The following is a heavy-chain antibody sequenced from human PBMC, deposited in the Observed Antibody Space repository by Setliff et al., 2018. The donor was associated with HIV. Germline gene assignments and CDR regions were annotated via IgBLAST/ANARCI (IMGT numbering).Heavy chain of an antibody. CDR3: VKDVEYIGVVSATMNMPGYYHYYYMDV. V-gene: IGHV3-21*01. D-gene: IGHD2-2*01. CDR2: ISGGGKSI. Sequence: PGGSLRLSCAASGFTFSSYTMHWVRQAPGKGLEWVASISGGGKSIYYADSVKGRFTISRDNADRSLYLQMNSLRAEDTAVYYCVKDVEYIGVVSATMNMPGYYHYYYMDVWGKGSTVTVSS. J-gene: IGHJ6*03. CDR1: GFTFSSYT.